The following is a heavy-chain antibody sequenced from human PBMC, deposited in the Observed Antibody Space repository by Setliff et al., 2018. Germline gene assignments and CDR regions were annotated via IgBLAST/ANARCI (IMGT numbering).Heavy chain of an antibody. J-gene: IGHJ4*02. Sequence: GESLKISCAATGFTFSRYAMSWVRQAPEKGLEWVSAISATGGSTYYADSVKGRFTISRDNSKNMLYLQMNSLRAEDTALYYCAKDYGSGSYAFDFWGQGNLVTVSS. CDR3: AKDYGSGSYAFDF. CDR1: GFTFSRYA. CDR2: ISATGGST. D-gene: IGHD3-10*01. V-gene: IGHV3-23*01.